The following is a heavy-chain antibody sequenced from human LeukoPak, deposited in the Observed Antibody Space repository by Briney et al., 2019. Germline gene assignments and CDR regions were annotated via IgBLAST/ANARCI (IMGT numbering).Heavy chain of an antibody. CDR1: GFTFSSYS. CDR2: ISSSSSYI. D-gene: IGHD6-6*01. J-gene: IGHJ1*01. Sequence: PGGSLRLSCAASGFTFSSYSMNWVRQAPGKGLEWVSSISSSSSYIYYADSVKGRFTTSRDNAKNSLYLQMNSLRAEDTAVYYCAREAGGSSSLYFQHWGQGTLVTVSS. CDR3: AREAGGSSSLYFQH. V-gene: IGHV3-21*01.